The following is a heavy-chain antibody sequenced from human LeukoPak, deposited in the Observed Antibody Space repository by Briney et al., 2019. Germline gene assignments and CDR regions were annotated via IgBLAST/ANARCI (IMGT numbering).Heavy chain of an antibody. V-gene: IGHV3-74*03. CDR1: GFPFSSYW. CDR2: ISGDGTIK. J-gene: IGHJ4*02. Sequence: GGSLRLSCEPSGFPFSSYWMLWVRQAPGKGLVWVSRISGDGTIKTYADFVRGRFIVSRDNTKNILYLQMNSLKVEDTAVYYCAKGLVHDYWGQGTLVTVSS. D-gene: IGHD6-6*01. CDR3: AKGLVHDY.